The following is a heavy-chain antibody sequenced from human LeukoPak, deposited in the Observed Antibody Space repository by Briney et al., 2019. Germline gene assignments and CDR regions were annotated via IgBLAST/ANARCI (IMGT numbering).Heavy chain of an antibody. V-gene: IGHV3-7*03. Sequence: PGGSLRLSCAASGSTFSSYSMNWVRQAPGKGLEWVANIKQDGSEKSYVESVRGRFTISRDNAKNSLYLQLNSLRAEDTALYYCARDNPPDYWGQGTLVTVSS. J-gene: IGHJ4*02. CDR3: ARDNPPDY. CDR1: GSTFSSYS. CDR2: IKQDGSEK.